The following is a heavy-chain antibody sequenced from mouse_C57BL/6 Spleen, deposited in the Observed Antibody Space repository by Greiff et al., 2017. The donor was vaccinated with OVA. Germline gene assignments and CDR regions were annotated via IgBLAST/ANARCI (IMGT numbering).Heavy chain of an antibody. V-gene: IGHV5-17*01. D-gene: IGHD4-1*01. J-gene: IGHJ2*01. Sequence: EVKLMESGGGLVKPGGSLKLSCAASGFTFSDYGMHWVRQAPEKGLEWVAYISSGSSTIYYADTVKGRFTISRDNAKNTLFLQMTSLRSEDTAMYYCARRLTGNRDFDYWGQGTTLTVSS. CDR3: ARRLTGNRDFDY. CDR1: GFTFSDYG. CDR2: ISSGSSTI.